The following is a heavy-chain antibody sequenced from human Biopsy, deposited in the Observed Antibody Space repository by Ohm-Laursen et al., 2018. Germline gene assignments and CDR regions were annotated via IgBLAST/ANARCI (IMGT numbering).Heavy chain of an antibody. J-gene: IGHJ4*02. Sequence: TLSLTCTVSGGSFTGHYRSWIRQPPGKGLEWIGHISYTGYTSYNASLKSRVTISVDTSRNHFSLRLSSLTAADTAVYYCARGSNDFGGLYFPRWGQGTLVTVSS. CDR3: ARGSNDFGGLYFPR. CDR2: ISYTGYT. V-gene: IGHV4-59*11. CDR1: GGSFTGHY. D-gene: IGHD4-23*01.